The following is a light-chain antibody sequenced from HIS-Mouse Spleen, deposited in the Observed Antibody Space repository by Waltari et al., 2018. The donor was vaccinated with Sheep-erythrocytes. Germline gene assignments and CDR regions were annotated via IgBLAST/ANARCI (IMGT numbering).Light chain of an antibody. J-gene: IGKJ4*01. CDR2: GAS. Sequence: EIVLTQSPGTRSLSPGERATLSCRASQSVSSSYLAWYQQKPGQAPRLLIYGASSRATGIPDRFSGSGSGTDFTLTISRLEPEDFAVYYCQQYGSLLTFGGGTKVEIK. V-gene: IGKV3-20*01. CDR3: QQYGSLLT. CDR1: QSVSSSY.